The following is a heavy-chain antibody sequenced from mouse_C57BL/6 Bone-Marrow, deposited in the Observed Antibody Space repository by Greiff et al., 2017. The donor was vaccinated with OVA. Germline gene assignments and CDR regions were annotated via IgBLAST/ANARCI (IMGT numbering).Heavy chain of an antibody. CDR1: GFNIKDDY. CDR2: IDPENGDT. CDR3: TTGRGYY. Sequence: VQLKESGAELVRPGASVKLSCTASGFNIKDDYMHWVKQRPEQGLEWIGWIDPENGDTEYASKFQGKATITADTSSNTAYLQLSSLTSEDTAVYYCTTGRGYYWGQGTSVTVSS. J-gene: IGHJ4*01. V-gene: IGHV14-4*01.